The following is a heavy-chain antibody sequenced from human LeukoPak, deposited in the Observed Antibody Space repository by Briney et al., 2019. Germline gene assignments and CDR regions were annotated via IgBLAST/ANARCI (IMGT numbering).Heavy chain of an antibody. CDR3: AKTDCTSSSCYTIDS. J-gene: IGHJ4*02. CDR2: ISDSGADT. D-gene: IGHD2-2*02. CDR1: GFTFSYYA. V-gene: IGHV3-23*01. Sequence: GGSLRLSCAASGFTFSYYAMSWVRQAPGGGLEWVSVISDSGADTSYADSGKGRFTISRDNSKNTVYLQMNSLRAEDTAVYYCAKTDCTSSSCYTIDSWGQGTLVTVSS.